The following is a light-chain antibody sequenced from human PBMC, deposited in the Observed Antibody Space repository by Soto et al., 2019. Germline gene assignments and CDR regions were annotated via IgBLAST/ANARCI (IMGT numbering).Light chain of an antibody. Sequence: EIVLTQSPGTLSLSPGERATLSCRASQSVSSSYFAWYQQKPGQAPRLLIYGASNRATGIPDRFSGSGSGTDFTLTISRLEPEDFAVYYCQQYGGSLQTCGQGTKVEI. J-gene: IGKJ1*01. CDR2: GAS. CDR1: QSVSSSY. CDR3: QQYGGSLQT. V-gene: IGKV3-20*01.